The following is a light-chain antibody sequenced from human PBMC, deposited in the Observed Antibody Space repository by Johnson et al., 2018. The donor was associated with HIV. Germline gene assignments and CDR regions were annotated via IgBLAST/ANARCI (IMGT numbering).Light chain of an antibody. CDR1: TSSIGNNY. J-gene: IGLJ1*01. V-gene: IGLV1-51*02. CDR3: ATWDTSLSAGGV. Sequence: QSLLTQPPSVSAAPGQKVTISCSGSTSSIGNNYVSWYQHLPGSPPKLLIFKNNERPSGIPDRFSGSKSGTSATLDITGLQTGDEADYYCATWDTSLSAGGVFGTGTKVTVL. CDR2: KNN.